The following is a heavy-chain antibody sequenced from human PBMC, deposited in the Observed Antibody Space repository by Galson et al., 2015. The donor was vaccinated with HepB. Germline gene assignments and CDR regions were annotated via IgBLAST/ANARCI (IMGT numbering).Heavy chain of an antibody. D-gene: IGHD3-10*01. CDR2: IYYSGST. CDR1: TFSSYA. CDR3: ARLGITMVRGVIITGWFDY. Sequence: TFSSYAMSWARQPPGKGLEWIGSIYYSGSTYYNPPLKSRVTISVDTSKYQFSLKLSAVTAADTAVYFCARLGITMVRGVIITGWFDYWGQGTLVTVSS. J-gene: IGHJ4*02. V-gene: IGHV4-39*01.